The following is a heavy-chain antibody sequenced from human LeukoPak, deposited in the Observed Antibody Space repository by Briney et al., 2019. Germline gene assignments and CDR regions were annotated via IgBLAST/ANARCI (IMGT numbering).Heavy chain of an antibody. CDR3: AKQATYSGGTGAFDY. Sequence: GGSLRLSCAASGFTFSSYAMSWVRQAPGKGLEWVSAISGSGGSTYYADSVKGRLTISRDNSKNTLYLQMNSLRAEDTAVYYCAKQATYSGGTGAFDYWGQGTLVTVSS. V-gene: IGHV3-23*01. D-gene: IGHD6-25*01. CDR2: ISGSGGST. CDR1: GFTFSSYA. J-gene: IGHJ4*02.